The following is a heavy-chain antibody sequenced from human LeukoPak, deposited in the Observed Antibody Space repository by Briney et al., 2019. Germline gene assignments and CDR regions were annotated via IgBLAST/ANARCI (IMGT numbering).Heavy chain of an antibody. Sequence: GESLKISCTGSGYTFNNYWIGWVRQMPGKGLEWMGIIYPDESDSGSFQGQVTISADKSISTAYLQWSSLQASDTVVYYCVRLVSRLISVTDKLPDYWGQGTPVTVSS. J-gene: IGHJ4*02. CDR3: VRLVSRLISVTDKLPDY. CDR1: GYTFNNYW. CDR2: IYPDESDS. D-gene: IGHD6-19*01. V-gene: IGHV5-51*01.